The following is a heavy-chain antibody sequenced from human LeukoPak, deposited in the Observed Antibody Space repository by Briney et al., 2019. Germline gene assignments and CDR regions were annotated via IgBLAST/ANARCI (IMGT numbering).Heavy chain of an antibody. CDR3: AKSPQGGGYFDY. D-gene: IGHD3-16*01. CDR2: ISSNGAGT. CDR1: EFTFTGYP. Sequence: GGSLRLSCAASEFTFTGYPMSWVRQAPGKGLEWVSAISSNGAGTYYADSVKGRFTISRDNSKDTLYLQMNSLRAEDTAVYYCAKSPQGGGYFDYWGQGTLVTVSS. V-gene: IGHV3-23*01. J-gene: IGHJ4*02.